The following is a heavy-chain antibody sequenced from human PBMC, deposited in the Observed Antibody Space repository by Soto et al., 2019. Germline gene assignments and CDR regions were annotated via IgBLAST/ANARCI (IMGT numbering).Heavy chain of an antibody. CDR3: AADPYCGGDCYFDY. V-gene: IGHV1-58*01. CDR2: IVVSSGNT. J-gene: IGHJ4*02. Sequence: SVKVSCKASGFTFFTSAVPGVRQARGQGLEWRGWIVVSSGNTNYAQKFQERVTITRDMSTNTAYMELTSLRSEDTAVYYCAADPYCGGDCYFDYWGQGIVVTVSS. D-gene: IGHD2-21*02. CDR1: GFTFFTSA.